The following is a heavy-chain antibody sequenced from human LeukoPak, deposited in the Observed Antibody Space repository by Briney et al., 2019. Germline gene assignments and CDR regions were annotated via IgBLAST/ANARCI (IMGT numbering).Heavy chain of an antibody. CDR3: ARHLRGSGYYPGY. D-gene: IGHD3-22*01. Sequence: PSETLSLTCTVSGGSISSSSYYWGWIRQPPGKGLEWIGSIYYSGSTYYNPSLKSRVTISVDTSKNQFSLKLSSVTAADTAVYYCARHLRGSGYYPGYWGQGTLVTVSS. V-gene: IGHV4-39*01. J-gene: IGHJ4*02. CDR1: GGSISSSSYY. CDR2: IYYSGST.